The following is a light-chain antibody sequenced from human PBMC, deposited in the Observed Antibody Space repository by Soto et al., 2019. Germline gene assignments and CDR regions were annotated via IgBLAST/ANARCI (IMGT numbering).Light chain of an antibody. CDR1: HSVTSNY. CDR2: DVS. Sequence: EIVLTQSPGTLSLSPGERATLSCRSSHSVTSNYLAWYQQKPGQAPRLLIYDVSSMATGIPDRFSGSGSGPDFTLTISRLEPVDFAVYYCQQYGISPTFGQGTKVDIK. V-gene: IGKV3-20*01. J-gene: IGKJ1*01. CDR3: QQYGISPT.